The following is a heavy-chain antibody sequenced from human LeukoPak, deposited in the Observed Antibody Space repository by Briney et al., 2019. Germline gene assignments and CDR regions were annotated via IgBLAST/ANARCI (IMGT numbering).Heavy chain of an antibody. V-gene: IGHV3-15*01. D-gene: IGHD2-15*01. CDR3: TTSGYLYCSGGSCYSPFDY. Sequence: GGSLRLSCAASGFTFSNAWMSWVRQAPGKGLEWVGRIKSKTDGGTTDYAAPVKGRFTISRDDSKNTLYLQMNSLKTEATAVYYCTTSGYLYCSGGSCYSPFDYWGQGTLVTVSS. CDR1: GFTFSNAW. CDR2: IKSKTDGGTT. J-gene: IGHJ4*02.